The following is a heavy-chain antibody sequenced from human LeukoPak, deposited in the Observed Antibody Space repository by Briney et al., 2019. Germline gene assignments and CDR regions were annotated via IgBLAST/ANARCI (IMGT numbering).Heavy chain of an antibody. J-gene: IGHJ4*02. CDR3: AKEIRYTGTTGLPDY. CDR1: GLTFDDYA. Sequence: GRSLRFSCAASGLTFDDYAMHWVRQAPGKGLEWVSGISWNSGSIGYADSVKGRFTISRDNAKNSLYLQMNSLRAEDTALYYCAKEIRYTGTTGLPDYWGQGTLVTVSS. V-gene: IGHV3-9*01. CDR2: ISWNSGSI. D-gene: IGHD1-7*01.